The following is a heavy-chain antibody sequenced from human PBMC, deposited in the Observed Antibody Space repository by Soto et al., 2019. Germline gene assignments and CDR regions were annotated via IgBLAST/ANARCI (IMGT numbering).Heavy chain of an antibody. V-gene: IGHV4-34*01. CDR3: ARASKVSGSSQTRPDF. CDR2: ISQSGNT. CDR1: SGSFSGYY. J-gene: IGHJ4*02. Sequence: PSETPSLTCSIYSGSFSGYYWSWIRQPPGKGLEWIGEISQSGNTNYSPSLKSRVSISIDTSKKQFSLNLASVSAADTAVYYCARASKVSGSSQTRPDFWGQGTLVTVSS. D-gene: IGHD6-6*01.